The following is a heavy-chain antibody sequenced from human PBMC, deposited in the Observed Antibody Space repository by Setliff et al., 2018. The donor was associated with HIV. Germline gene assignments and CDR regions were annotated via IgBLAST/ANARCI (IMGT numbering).Heavy chain of an antibody. CDR1: GYRFTSYW. CDR2: IYPGDSDT. J-gene: IGHJ3*02. D-gene: IGHD3-22*01. CDR3: ARPSSGFAFDI. V-gene: IGHV5-51*01. Sequence: LGESLKISCKGSGYRFTSYWIGWVRQMPGKGLEWMAIIYPGDSDTRYSPSFQGQVTISADKSISTVYLQWSSLKASDTAMYYCARPSSGFAFDIWGQGTMVTVS.